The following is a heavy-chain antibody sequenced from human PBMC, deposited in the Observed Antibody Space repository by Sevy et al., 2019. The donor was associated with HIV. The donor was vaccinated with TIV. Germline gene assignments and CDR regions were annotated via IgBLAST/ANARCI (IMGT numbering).Heavy chain of an antibody. V-gene: IGHV1-69*13. D-gene: IGHD2-2*01. CDR2: IIPIFGTA. Sequence: ASVKVSCKASGGTFSSYAISWVRQAPGQGLEWMGGIIPIFGTANYAQKLQGRVTITADESTSTAYMELSSLRSEDTAVYYCARDGGVVAVPDAIHPNDYYYSYYMYVWGKGTTVTVSS. CDR3: ARDGGVVAVPDAIHPNDYYYSYYMYV. CDR1: GGTFSSYA. J-gene: IGHJ6*03.